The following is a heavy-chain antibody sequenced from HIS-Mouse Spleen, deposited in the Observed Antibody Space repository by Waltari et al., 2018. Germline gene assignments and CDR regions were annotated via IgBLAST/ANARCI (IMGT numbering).Heavy chain of an antibody. CDR3: AREIPYSSSWYDWYFDL. CDR2: FYYSGST. V-gene: IGHV4-39*07. J-gene: IGHJ2*01. D-gene: IGHD6-13*01. CDR1: GGSISSSSYY. Sequence: QLQLQESGPGLVKPSETLSLTCTVSGGSISSSSYYWGWIRQPPGKGLEWIGGFYYSGSTYDNPYLKSRVTISVDTSKNQFSLKLSSVTAADTAVYYCAREIPYSSSWYDWYFDLWGRGTLVTVSS.